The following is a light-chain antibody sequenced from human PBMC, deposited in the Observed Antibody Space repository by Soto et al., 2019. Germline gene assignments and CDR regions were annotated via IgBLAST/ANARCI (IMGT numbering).Light chain of an antibody. J-gene: IGKJ5*01. CDR3: QQYNNWPPIT. V-gene: IGKV3-15*01. CDR2: GAS. CDR1: QSVSNN. Sequence: EIVLTQSPGTLSLSPGERDTLSCRASQSVSNNYLAWYQPKPGQAPRLLIYGASTRATGIPARFSGSGSGTEFTLTISSLQSEDFAVYYCQQYNNWPPITFGQGTRLEIK.